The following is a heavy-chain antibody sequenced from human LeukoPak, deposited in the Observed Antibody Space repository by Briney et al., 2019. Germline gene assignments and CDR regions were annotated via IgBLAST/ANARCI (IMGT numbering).Heavy chain of an antibody. V-gene: IGHV1-46*01. D-gene: IGHD5-18*01. Sequence: ASVKVSCKASGYTFTSYYMHWVRQAPGQGLEWMGIINPSGGSTSYAQKFQGRVTMTRDTSTSTVYMELSSLRSEDTAVYYCARAGYGDYVFGYSYGLGPWGQGTLVTVSS. CDR3: ARAGYGDYVFGYSYGLGP. J-gene: IGHJ5*02. CDR1: GYTFTSYY. CDR2: INPSGGST.